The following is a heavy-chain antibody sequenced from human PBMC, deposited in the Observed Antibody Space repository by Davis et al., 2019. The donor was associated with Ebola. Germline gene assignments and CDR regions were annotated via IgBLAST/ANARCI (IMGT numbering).Heavy chain of an antibody. V-gene: IGHV3-11*01. CDR2: ISSSGSTI. D-gene: IGHD3-9*01. CDR3: ARGAYDILTGYYNWFDP. CDR1: GFTFSDYY. Sequence: GESLKISCAASGFTFSDYYMSWIRQAPGKGLEWVSYISSSGSTIYYADSVKGRFTISRDNAKNSLYLQMNSLRAEDTAVYYCARGAYDILTGYYNWFDPWGQGTLVTVSS. J-gene: IGHJ5*02.